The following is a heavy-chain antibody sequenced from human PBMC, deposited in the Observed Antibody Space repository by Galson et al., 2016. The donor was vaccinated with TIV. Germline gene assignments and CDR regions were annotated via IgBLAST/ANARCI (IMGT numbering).Heavy chain of an antibody. CDR1: GFIFSGHA. V-gene: IGHV3-30*01. CDR3: ARDRSGYDLDY. Sequence: SLRLSCAASGFIFSGHAMHWVRKAPGKGLEWVAVISYDGTDYADSVKGRFIISRDKSKITLFLQMNSLRAEDTALYFCARDRSGYDLDYWGQGTLVTVSS. D-gene: IGHD5-12*01. CDR2: ISYDGT. J-gene: IGHJ4*02.